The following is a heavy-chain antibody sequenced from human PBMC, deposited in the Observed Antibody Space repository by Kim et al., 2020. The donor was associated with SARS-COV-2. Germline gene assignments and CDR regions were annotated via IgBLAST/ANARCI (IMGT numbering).Heavy chain of an antibody. CDR3: AKDDDYGDYVLGIDY. Sequence: GGSLRLSCAASGFTFSSYGMHWVRQAPGKGLEWVAVIWYDGSNKYYADSVKGRFTISRDNSKNTLYLQMNSLRAEDTAVYYCAKDDDYGDYVLGIDYWGQGTLVTVSS. V-gene: IGHV3-33*06. CDR1: GFTFSSYG. J-gene: IGHJ4*02. CDR2: IWYDGSNK. D-gene: IGHD4-17*01.